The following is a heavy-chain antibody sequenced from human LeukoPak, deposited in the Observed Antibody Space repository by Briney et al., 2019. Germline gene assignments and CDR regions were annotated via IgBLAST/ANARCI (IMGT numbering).Heavy chain of an antibody. CDR1: GFTFDDYG. Sequence: PGGSLRLSCAASGFTFDDYGMSWVRQAPGKGLEWVSGINWNGGSAGYADSVKGRFTISRDNAKNSLYLQMNSLRAEDTALYYCARADRFRDSTHSYYMDVWGKGTTVTVS. CDR2: INWNGGSA. D-gene: IGHD2-2*01. CDR3: ARADRFRDSTHSYYMDV. J-gene: IGHJ6*03. V-gene: IGHV3-20*04.